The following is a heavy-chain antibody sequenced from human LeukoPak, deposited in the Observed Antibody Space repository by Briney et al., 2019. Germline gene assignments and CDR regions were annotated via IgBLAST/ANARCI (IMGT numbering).Heavy chain of an antibody. D-gene: IGHD6-13*01. V-gene: IGHV3-23*01. CDR2: ISGSGGYT. CDR3: AKGGGYTVAFNWFDH. CDR1: GFTFSSYA. Sequence: GGSLRLSCAASGFTFSSYAMTWVRQAPGKGLEWVSSISGSGGYTYYADSVKGRFTISRDNSKNTLYLQMNSLRAEDTAVYYCAKGGGYTVAFNWFDHWGQGTLVTVSS. J-gene: IGHJ5*02.